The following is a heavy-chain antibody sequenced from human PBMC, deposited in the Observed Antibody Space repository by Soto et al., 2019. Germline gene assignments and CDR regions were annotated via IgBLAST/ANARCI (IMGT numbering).Heavy chain of an antibody. J-gene: IGHJ4*02. D-gene: IGHD3-3*01. CDR3: ARVRSNLFDY. V-gene: IGHV4-59*01. Sequence: PSETLSLTCTVSGDSISTFYWSWIRQSPGKGLEWIGYMHYSGSTNYNPSLKSQVIISVDTSKNQFSLKLSSVTAADTAVYFCARVRSNLFDYWGQGTLVTVSS. CDR1: GDSISTFY. CDR2: MHYSGST.